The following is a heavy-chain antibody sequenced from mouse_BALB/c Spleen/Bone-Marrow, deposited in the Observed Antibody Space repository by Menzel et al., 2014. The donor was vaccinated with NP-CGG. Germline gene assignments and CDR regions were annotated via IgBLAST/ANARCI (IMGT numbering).Heavy chain of an antibody. CDR2: INSNGGST. Sequence: EVMLVESGGGLVKLGGSLKLSCAASGFTFSSYYMSRVRQTPEKRLELVAAINSNGGSTYYPDTVKGRFTISRDNAKNTLYLQMSSLKSEDTALYYCARRGWDGYFDYWGQGTTLTVSS. J-gene: IGHJ2*01. D-gene: IGHD4-1*01. CDR1: GFTFSSYY. CDR3: ARRGWDGYFDY. V-gene: IGHV5-6-2*01.